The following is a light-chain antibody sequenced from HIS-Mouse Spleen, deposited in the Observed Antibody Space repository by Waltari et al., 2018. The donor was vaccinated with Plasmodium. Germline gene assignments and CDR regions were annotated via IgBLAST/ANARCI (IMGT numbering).Light chain of an antibody. Sequence: QSALTQPDSVSGSPGQSITISCTGTSSAVGGSDLVSWYQQHPGKAPKLMIYDVSNRPSGVSNRFSGSKSGNTASLTISGLQAEDEADYYCSSYTSSSTVFGGGTKLTVL. CDR1: SSAVGGSDL. V-gene: IGLV2-14*03. J-gene: IGLJ2*01. CDR3: SSYTSSSTV. CDR2: DVS.